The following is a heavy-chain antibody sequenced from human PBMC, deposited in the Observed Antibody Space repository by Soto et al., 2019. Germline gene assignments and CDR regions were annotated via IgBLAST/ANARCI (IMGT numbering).Heavy chain of an antibody. CDR3: AREGGYSSSWLLY. V-gene: IGHV4-31*03. J-gene: IGHJ4*02. Sequence: SETLSLTCTVSGGSISSGGYYWSWIRQPPGKGLEWIGYIYYSGSTYYNPSLKSRVTISVDTSKNQFSLKLSSVTAADTAVYYCAREGGYSSSWLLYWGQGTLVTVSS. CDR1: GGSISSGGYY. CDR2: IYYSGST. D-gene: IGHD6-13*01.